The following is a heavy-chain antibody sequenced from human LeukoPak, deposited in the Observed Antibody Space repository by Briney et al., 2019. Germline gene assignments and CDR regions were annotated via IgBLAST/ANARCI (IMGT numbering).Heavy chain of an antibody. V-gene: IGHV4-39*01. CDR3: ARRGASSNWFDP. D-gene: IGHD1-26*01. CDR2: IYNSGNT. CDR1: GFTVSSNY. J-gene: IGHJ5*02. Sequence: PGGSLRLSCAASGFTVSSNYMSWIRQPPGKGLEWIGNIYNSGNTYYSPSLKSRVTISVDPSKNQFSLKLTSVTAADTAVYYCARRGASSNWFDPLGPGNPGHRLL.